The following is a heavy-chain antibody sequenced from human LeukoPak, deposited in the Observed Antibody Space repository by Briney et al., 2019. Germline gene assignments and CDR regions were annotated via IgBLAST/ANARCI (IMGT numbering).Heavy chain of an antibody. V-gene: IGHV1-8*03. CDR3: AGGALWV. Sequence: ASVKVSCKASGGTFSNYAISWVRQAPGQGLEWMGWMNPNSGNTGYAQKFQGRVTFTRNTSISTAYMELSSLRSEDTAVYYCAGGALWVWGQGTLVTVSS. CDR1: GGTFSNYA. D-gene: IGHD1-26*01. CDR2: MNPNSGNT. J-gene: IGHJ4*02.